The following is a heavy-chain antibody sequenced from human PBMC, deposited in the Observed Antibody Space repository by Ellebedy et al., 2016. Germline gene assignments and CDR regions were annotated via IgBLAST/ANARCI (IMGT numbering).Heavy chain of an antibody. V-gene: IGHV4/OR15-8*01. CDR1: GDSVGSSVW. Sequence: SETLSLTCVVSGDSVGSSVWWSWVRQPPGKGLEWIGEAYYTGSFNYNPSLKSRATISIDESKNQLSLKLTSVTVADTAVYYCARGNDQNWYDPWGHGILVTVSS. CDR3: ARGNDQNWYDP. D-gene: IGHD4-23*01. CDR2: AYYTGSF. J-gene: IGHJ5*02.